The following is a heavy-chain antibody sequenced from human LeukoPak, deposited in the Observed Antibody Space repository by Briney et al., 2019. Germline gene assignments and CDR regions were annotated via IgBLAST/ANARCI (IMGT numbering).Heavy chain of an antibody. CDR1: GDSVSSNSTS. Sequence: SQTLSLTCAISGDSVSSNSTSWNWVRPSPSRGLEWLGRTYYRSKWYNDYAVSVKSRIIINPDTSKNQFSLHLNSVTPEDTAVYYCARGRPFDIWGQGTMVTVSS. CDR2: TYYRSKWYN. V-gene: IGHV6-1*01. CDR3: ARGRPFDI. J-gene: IGHJ3*02.